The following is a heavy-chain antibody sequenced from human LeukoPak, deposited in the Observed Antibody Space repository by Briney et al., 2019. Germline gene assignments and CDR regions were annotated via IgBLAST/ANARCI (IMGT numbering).Heavy chain of an antibody. Sequence: ASVKVSCKTSGYTSDFMKYGVARVRQAPGQGLEWMGWINPDSGHANYAQKFQGRVTMTTHTSTTTAYMELSSLKSDDTAVYYCARELWSGNYNIWGQGTLVTVSS. CDR3: ARELWSGNYNI. CDR2: INPDSGHA. V-gene: IGHV1-18*01. J-gene: IGHJ4*02. D-gene: IGHD3-3*01. CDR1: GYTSDFMKYG.